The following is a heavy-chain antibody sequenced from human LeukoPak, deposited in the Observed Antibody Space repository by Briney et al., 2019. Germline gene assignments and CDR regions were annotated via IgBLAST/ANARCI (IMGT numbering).Heavy chain of an antibody. Sequence: SVKVSCKASGGSISSYGISWVRQAPGQGLEWMGRIISVFGTANYAQKFQDRVTITADIASNTAYMELTSPTSEDTAVYFCAKQGEIRQDYYMDVWGNGTTVTVSS. D-gene: IGHD1/OR15-1a*01. CDR3: AKQGEIRQDYYMDV. CDR1: GGSISSYG. J-gene: IGHJ6*03. V-gene: IGHV1-69*06. CDR2: IISVFGTA.